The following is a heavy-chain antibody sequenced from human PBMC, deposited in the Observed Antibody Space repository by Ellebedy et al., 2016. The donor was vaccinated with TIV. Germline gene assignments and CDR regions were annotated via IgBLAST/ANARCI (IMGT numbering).Heavy chain of an antibody. D-gene: IGHD2-2*02. Sequence: SETLSLXXTVSGGSISSYYWSWIRQPPGKGLEWIGYIYYSGSTNYNPSLKSRVTISVDTSKNQFSLKLSSVTAADTAVYYCARSAGYCSSTSCYRAPVYWGQGTLVTVSS. CDR1: GGSISSYY. V-gene: IGHV4-59*13. CDR3: ARSAGYCSSTSCYRAPVY. CDR2: IYYSGST. J-gene: IGHJ4*02.